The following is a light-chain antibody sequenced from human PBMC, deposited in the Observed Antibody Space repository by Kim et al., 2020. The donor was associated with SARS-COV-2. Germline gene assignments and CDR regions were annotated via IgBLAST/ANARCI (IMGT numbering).Light chain of an antibody. CDR3: QVWDLYSMF. Sequence: VAAREPARITCGGDKIGSKSLHWYQQRPGQAPVLVIYYDTDRPSGIPERFSGSNSGDTATLTISRVEAEDEADYFCQVWDLYSMFFGGGTQLTVL. J-gene: IGLJ2*01. V-gene: IGLV3-21*04. CDR2: YDT. CDR1: KIGSKS.